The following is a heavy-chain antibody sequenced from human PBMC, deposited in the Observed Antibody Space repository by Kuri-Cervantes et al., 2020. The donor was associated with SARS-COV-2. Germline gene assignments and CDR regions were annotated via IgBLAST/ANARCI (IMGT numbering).Heavy chain of an antibody. CDR1: GFTFSSYS. J-gene: IGHJ4*02. CDR2: VRGKANNYAT. Sequence: ETLSLTCAASGFTFSSYSMNWVRQASGKGLEWVGRVRGKANNYATAYAASVKGRFTISRDDLKNMAYLQMNSLKTEDTAVYYCTTLIDYWGQGALVTVSS. V-gene: IGHV3-73*01. CDR3: TTLIDY.